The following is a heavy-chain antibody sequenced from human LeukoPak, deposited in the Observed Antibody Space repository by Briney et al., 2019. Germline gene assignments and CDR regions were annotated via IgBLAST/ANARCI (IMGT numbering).Heavy chain of an antibody. Sequence: GGSLRLSCAASGFTFSAYAMHWVRQAPGKGLEWVALISYDGSNKFYADSVMGRFTISRDDSMNTLYLQMNSLRAEDTAVYYCAKDSTTTLFDYWGQGTLVTVSS. CDR2: ISYDGSNK. D-gene: IGHD1-1*01. V-gene: IGHV3-30*04. CDR3: AKDSTTTLFDY. CDR1: GFTFSAYA. J-gene: IGHJ4*02.